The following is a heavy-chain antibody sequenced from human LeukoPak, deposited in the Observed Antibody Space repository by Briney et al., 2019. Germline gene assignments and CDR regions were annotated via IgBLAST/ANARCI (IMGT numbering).Heavy chain of an antibody. CDR1: GGTFSSYA. CDR3: ARGEVWDDYSNYRFDY. V-gene: IGHV1-69*05. J-gene: IGHJ4*02. D-gene: IGHD4-11*01. CDR2: IIPIFGTA. Sequence: ASVKVSCKASGGTFSSYAISWVRQAPGQGLEWMGGIIPIFGTANYARKFQGRVTITTDESTSTAYMELSSLRSEDTAVYYCARGEVWDDYSNYRFDYWGQGTLVTVSS.